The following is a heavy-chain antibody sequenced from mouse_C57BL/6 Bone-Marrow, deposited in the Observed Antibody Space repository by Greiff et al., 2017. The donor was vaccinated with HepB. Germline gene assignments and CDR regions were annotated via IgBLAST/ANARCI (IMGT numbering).Heavy chain of an antibody. V-gene: IGHV1-82*01. CDR2: IYPGDGDT. CDR1: GYAFSSSW. Sequence: LQESGPELVKPGASVKISCKASGYAFSSSWMNWVKQRPGKGLEWIGRIYPGDGDTNYNGKFKGKATLTADKSSSTAYMQLSSLTSEDSAVYFCARCFAYWGQGTLVTVSA. CDR3: ARCFAY. J-gene: IGHJ3*01.